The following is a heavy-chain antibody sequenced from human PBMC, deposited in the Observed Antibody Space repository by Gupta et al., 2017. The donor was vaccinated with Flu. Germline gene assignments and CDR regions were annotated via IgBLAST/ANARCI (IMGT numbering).Heavy chain of an antibody. CDR2: INSDGSTT. CDR1: GFTFHSYW. D-gene: IGHD3-10*01. Sequence: EVQLVESGGGLVQPEGYLRLPCAASGFTFHSYWMHWVRQAPGKGLVWVSRINSDGSTTNYADSVKGRFTISRDNAKNTVYLQMNSLRAEDTAVYYCARGVRGGWYVDYWGQGTLVTVSS. V-gene: IGHV3-74*01. CDR3: ARGVRGGWYVDY. J-gene: IGHJ4*02.